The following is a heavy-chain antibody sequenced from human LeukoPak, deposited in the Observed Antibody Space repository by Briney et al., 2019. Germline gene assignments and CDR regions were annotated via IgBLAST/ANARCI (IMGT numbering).Heavy chain of an antibody. V-gene: IGHV4-30-4*08. J-gene: IGHJ3*02. CDR1: GGSISSGDYY. CDR2: IYYSGST. D-gene: IGHD1-26*01. Sequence: SETLSLTCTVSGGSISSGDYYWSWIRQPPGKGLEWIGYIYYSGSTYYNPSLKSRVTISVDTSKNQFSLMLSSVTAADTAVYYCAKVVGATWAFDIWGQGTMVTVSS. CDR3: AKVVGATWAFDI.